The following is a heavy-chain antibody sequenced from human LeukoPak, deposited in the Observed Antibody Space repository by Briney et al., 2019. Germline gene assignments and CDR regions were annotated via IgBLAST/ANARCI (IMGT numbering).Heavy chain of an antibody. CDR2: ISSSSTTI. CDR1: GFTFSSYS. V-gene: IGHV3-48*02. Sequence: GGSLRLSCAASGFTFSSYSMNWVRQAPGKGLEWVSYISSSSTTIHYADSVKGRFTISRDNAKNSLYLQMNSLRDEDTAVYYCARPARDLYAFDIWGQGTMVTVSS. CDR3: ARPARDLYAFDI. J-gene: IGHJ3*02.